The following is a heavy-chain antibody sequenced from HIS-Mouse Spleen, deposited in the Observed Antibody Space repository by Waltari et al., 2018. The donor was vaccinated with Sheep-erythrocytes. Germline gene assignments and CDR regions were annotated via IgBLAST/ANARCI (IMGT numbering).Heavy chain of an antibody. CDR1: GFTFRCYS. Sequence: EVQLVESGGGLVKPGGSLRLSCAASGFTFRCYSMNWVRQAPGKGLEWVSSISSSSSYIYYADSVKGRFTISRDNAKNSLYLQMNSLRAEDTAVYYCARDQGDSGSYYYYYGMDVWGQGTTVTVSS. V-gene: IGHV3-21*01. CDR3: ARDQGDSGSYYYYYGMDV. CDR2: ISSSSSYI. D-gene: IGHD1-26*01. J-gene: IGHJ6*02.